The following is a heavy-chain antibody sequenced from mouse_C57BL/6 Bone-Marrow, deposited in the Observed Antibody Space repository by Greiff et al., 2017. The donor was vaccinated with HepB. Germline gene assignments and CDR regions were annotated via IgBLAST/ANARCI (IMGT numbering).Heavy chain of an antibody. J-gene: IGHJ1*03. D-gene: IGHD1-1*01. CDR2: IRSKSNNYAT. CDR3: VRLYYGSRSSYWYFDV. V-gene: IGHV10-1*01. Sequence: EVKLVESGGGLVQPKGSLKLSCAASGFSFNTYAMNWVRQAPGKGLEWVARIRSKSNNYATYYADSVKDRFTISRDDSESMLYLQMNNLKTEDTAMYYCVRLYYGSRSSYWYFDVWGTGTTVTVSS. CDR1: GFSFNTYA.